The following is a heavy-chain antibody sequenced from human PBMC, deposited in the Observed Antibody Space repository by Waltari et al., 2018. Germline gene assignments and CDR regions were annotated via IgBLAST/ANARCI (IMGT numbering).Heavy chain of an antibody. V-gene: IGHV2-70*04. CDR1: GFSLTTRGVR. D-gene: IGHD1-1*01. CDR2: IDWDDGT. J-gene: IGHJ2*01. Sequence: QMTLRESGPALVKPEQTVTLTCTFSGFSLTTRGVRVRWIRKPPGKALEWLARIDWDDGTFYKAALRTRLTISKDTSKNQVVLTMTNVDPIDTATYFCARTPSYIAWCFDLWGRGTLVTVSS. CDR3: ARTPSYIAWCFDL.